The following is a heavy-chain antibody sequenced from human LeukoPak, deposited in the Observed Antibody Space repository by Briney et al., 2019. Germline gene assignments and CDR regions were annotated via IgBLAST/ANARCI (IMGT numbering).Heavy chain of an antibody. J-gene: IGHJ4*02. CDR2: IYYSGST. Sequence: SETLSLTCTVSGGSISSGDYYWSWIRQPPGKGLEWIGYIYYSGSTYYNPSLKSRVTISVDTSKNQFSLKLSSVTAADTAVYYCARGRYSSGWFFDYWGQGTLVTVSS. CDR3: ARGRYSSGWFFDY. CDR1: GGSISSGDYY. V-gene: IGHV4-30-4*01. D-gene: IGHD6-19*01.